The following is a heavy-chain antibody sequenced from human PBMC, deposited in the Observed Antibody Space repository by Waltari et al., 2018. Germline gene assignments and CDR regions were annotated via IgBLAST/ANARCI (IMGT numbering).Heavy chain of an antibody. CDR1: GGSFSGYY. Sequence: QVQLQQWGAGLLKPSETLSLTCAVYGGSFSGYYWSWIRQPPGKGLEWIGEINHSGSTNYNPSLKSRVTISVDPSKNQFSLKLSSVTAADTAVYYCARLIWYSSGPVRIIWGQGTLVTVSS. CDR3: ARLIWYSSGPVRII. CDR2: INHSGST. D-gene: IGHD6-19*01. V-gene: IGHV4-34*01. J-gene: IGHJ4*02.